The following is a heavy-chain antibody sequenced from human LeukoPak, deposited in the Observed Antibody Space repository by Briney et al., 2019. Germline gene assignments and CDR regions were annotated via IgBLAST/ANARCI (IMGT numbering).Heavy chain of an antibody. CDR3: ASGTYTHYYFDY. J-gene: IGHJ4*02. Sequence: PSETLSLTCTVSGGSISSSSYYWGWIRQPPGKGLEWIGSIYYSGSTNYNPSLKSRVTIAVDTSKNQFSLKLSSVTAADTAVYYCASGTYTHYYFDYWGQGTLVTVSS. D-gene: IGHD1-26*01. CDR2: IYYSGST. V-gene: IGHV4-39*07. CDR1: GGSISSSSYY.